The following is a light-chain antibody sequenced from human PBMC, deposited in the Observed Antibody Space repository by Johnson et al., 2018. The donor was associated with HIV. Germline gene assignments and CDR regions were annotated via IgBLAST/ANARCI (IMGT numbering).Light chain of an antibody. J-gene: IGLJ1*01. Sequence: QSVLTQPPSVSAAPGQKVTISCSGSSSNIGNNYVSWYQQLPRTAPKLLIYDNNKRPSGIPDRLSGSKSGTSATLGITGLQTGDEADYYCGTLDPSLSARSFFGTGTKVTVL. V-gene: IGLV1-51*01. CDR2: DNN. CDR3: GTLDPSLSARSF. CDR1: SSNIGNNY.